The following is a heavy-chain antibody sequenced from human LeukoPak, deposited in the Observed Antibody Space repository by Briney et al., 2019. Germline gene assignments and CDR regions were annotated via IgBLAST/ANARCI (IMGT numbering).Heavy chain of an antibody. CDR3: ARGKRDALNYYYYGMDV. V-gene: IGHV3-33*08. CDR2: IWYDGSNK. CDR1: GFTFSSYA. Sequence: PGRSLRLSCAASGFTFSSYAMHWVRQAPGKGLEWVAVIWYDGSNKYYADSVKGRFTISRDNSKNTLYLQMNSLRAEDTAVYYCARGKRDALNYYYYGMDVWGQGTTVTVSS. D-gene: IGHD5-24*01. J-gene: IGHJ6*02.